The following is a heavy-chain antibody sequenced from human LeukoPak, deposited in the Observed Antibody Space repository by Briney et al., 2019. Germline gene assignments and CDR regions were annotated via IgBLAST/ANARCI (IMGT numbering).Heavy chain of an antibody. CDR1: GFTFSSYS. V-gene: IGHV3-21*01. CDR3: ARVFGQQLAFDP. CDR2: ISSSSSYI. Sequence: GGSLRLFCAASGFTFSSYSMNWVRQAPGKGLEWVSSISSSSSYIYYADSVKGRFTISRDNAKNSLYLQMNSLRAEDTAVYYCARVFGQQLAFDPWGQGTLVTVSS. J-gene: IGHJ5*02. D-gene: IGHD6-13*01.